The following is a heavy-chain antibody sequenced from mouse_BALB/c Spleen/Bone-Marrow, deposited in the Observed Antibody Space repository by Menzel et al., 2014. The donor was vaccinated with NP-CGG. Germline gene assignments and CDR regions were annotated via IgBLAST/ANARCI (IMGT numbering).Heavy chain of an antibody. CDR3: TRGRTWDFDY. D-gene: IGHD4-1*01. Sequence: VKLMESGAELVKPGASVKLSCKASGYTFTSYYMYWVKQRPGQGLEWIGEINPSNGGTNFNEKFKSRATLTVDKSSSTAYMQLSSLTSEDSAVYYCTRGRTWDFDYWGQGTTLSLSS. CDR2: INPSNGGT. CDR1: GYTFTSYY. V-gene: IGHV1S81*02. J-gene: IGHJ2*01.